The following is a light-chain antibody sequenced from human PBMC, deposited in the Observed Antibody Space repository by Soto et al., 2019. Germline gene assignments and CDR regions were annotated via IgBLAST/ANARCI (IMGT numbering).Light chain of an antibody. CDR1: QGIGIY. Sequence: DIQMTQSPSSLSASVGDRVTITFRASQGIGIYLGWYQQKPGKAPKRLIYAASSLEGGVPSRFSGSGSGTEFTLTISSLQPEDFATYYCLQHNSYPFTFGPGTKVDIK. CDR3: LQHNSYPFT. V-gene: IGKV1-17*01. CDR2: AAS. J-gene: IGKJ3*01.